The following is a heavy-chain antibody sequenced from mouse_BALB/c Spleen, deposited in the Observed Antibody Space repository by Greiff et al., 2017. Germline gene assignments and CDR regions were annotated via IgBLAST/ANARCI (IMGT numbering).Heavy chain of an antibody. CDR3: ARGNYYGYGDYAMDY. CDR2: IYPGGGYT. Sequence: QVQLQQSGAELVRPGTSVKISCKASGYTFTNYWLGWVKQRPGHGLEWIGDIYPGGGYTNYNEKFKGKATLTADTSSSTAYMQLSSLTSEDSAVYFCARGNYYGYGDYAMDYWGQGTSVTVSS. J-gene: IGHJ4*01. V-gene: IGHV1-63*02. D-gene: IGHD1-2*01. CDR1: GYTFTNYW.